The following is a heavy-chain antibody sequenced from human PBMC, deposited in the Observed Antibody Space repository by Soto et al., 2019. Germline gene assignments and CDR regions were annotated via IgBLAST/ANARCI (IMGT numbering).Heavy chain of an antibody. V-gene: IGHV3-48*02. CDR2: ISSSSSTI. CDR3: ARDLTPDYGDYQRAYWYFDL. D-gene: IGHD4-17*01. Sequence: GGSLRLSCAASGFTFSSYSMNWVRQAPGKGLEWVSYISSSSSTIYYADSVKGRFTISRDNAKNSLYLQMNSLRDEDTAVYYCARDLTPDYGDYQRAYWYFDLWGRGTLVTVSS. J-gene: IGHJ2*01. CDR1: GFTFSSYS.